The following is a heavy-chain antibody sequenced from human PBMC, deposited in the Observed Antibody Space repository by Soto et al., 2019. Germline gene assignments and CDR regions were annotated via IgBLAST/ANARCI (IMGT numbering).Heavy chain of an antibody. D-gene: IGHD1-7*01. CDR1: GGSFTSNNW. CDR3: ASRDPGTSVDY. CDR2: IYRTGST. Sequence: QVQLQESGPGLVKPSGTLSLTCAVSGGSFTSNNWWTWVRPPPGQGLEWIGEIYRTGSTNYNPSLKSRVTISLDKSEKQFSLKVTSLTSADTAVYYCASRDPGTSVDYWGQGTLVTVAS. V-gene: IGHV4-4*02. J-gene: IGHJ4*02.